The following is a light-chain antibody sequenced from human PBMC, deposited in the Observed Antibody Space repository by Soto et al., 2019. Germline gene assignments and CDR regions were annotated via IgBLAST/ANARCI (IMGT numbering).Light chain of an antibody. CDR1: QSVSSY. CDR3: QQYNKWPAEIT. Sequence: EIVLTQSPATLSLSPGERATLSCRASQSVSSYLAWYQQKPGQAPRLLIYDASNRATGIPARFSGSGSGTEFTLTISSLQSEDSGVYYCQQYNKWPAEITFGQGTRLE. J-gene: IGKJ5*01. CDR2: DAS. V-gene: IGKV3-11*01.